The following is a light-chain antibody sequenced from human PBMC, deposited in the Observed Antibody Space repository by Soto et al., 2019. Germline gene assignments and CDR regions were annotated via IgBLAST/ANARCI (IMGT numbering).Light chain of an antibody. J-gene: IGLJ1*01. CDR3: SSYAGSNNLV. V-gene: IGLV2-8*01. Sequence: QSALAQPPSAPGSPGQSVTISCTGTSNDVGGYNYVSWYQQHPGKAPKVLIYAVSKRPSGVPDRFSGSKSGNTASLTVSGLQADDEADYYCSSYAGSNNLVFGTGTKVTVL. CDR2: AVS. CDR1: SNDVGGYNY.